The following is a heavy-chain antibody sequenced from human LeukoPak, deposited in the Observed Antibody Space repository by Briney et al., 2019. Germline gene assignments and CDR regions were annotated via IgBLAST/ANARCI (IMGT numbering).Heavy chain of an antibody. V-gene: IGHV1-2*02. Sequence: ASVKVSCKASGYTFTSYGISWVRQAPGQGPEWMGWIKPNSGGTNYAQKFQGRVTMTRDTSSVTAYMELSRLRSDDTAVYYCARAGIWDYSDSSGYHNGAFDIWGQGTMVTVSS. D-gene: IGHD3-22*01. CDR3: ARAGIWDYSDSSGYHNGAFDI. CDR1: GYTFTSYG. CDR2: IKPNSGGT. J-gene: IGHJ3*02.